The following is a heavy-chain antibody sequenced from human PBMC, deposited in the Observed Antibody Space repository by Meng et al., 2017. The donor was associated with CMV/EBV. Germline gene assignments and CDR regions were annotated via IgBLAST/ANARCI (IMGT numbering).Heavy chain of an antibody. D-gene: IGHD3-9*01. J-gene: IGHJ3*02. CDR3: ARDSHFDKDAFDI. Sequence: SETLSLTCTVSGGSISSGDYYWSWIRQPPGKGLEWIGYIYYSGSTYYNPSLKSRITMSVDPSKNQFSLKLSPVTAADTAVYYCARDSHFDKDAFDIWGQGTMVTVSS. V-gene: IGHV4-30-4*08. CDR1: GGSISSGDYY. CDR2: IYYSGST.